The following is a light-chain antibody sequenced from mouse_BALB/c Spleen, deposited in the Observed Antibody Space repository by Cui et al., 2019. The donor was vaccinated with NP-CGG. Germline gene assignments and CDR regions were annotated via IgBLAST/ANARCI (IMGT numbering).Light chain of an antibody. J-gene: IGLJ1*01. CDR1: TGAVTTTNY. Sequence: QAVVTQESALTTSPGETVTLTCRSSTGAVTTTNYVNWVQGKPDHLFTGLIGGTNNRAPGVPARFSGSLIGDRAALTITRAQTEDEAIYFCALWYSNHWVFGGGTKLTVL. V-gene: IGLV1*01. CDR2: GTN. CDR3: ALWYSNHWV.